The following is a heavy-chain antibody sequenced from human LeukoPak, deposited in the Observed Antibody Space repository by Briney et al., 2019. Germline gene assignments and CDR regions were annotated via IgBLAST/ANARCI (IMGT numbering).Heavy chain of an antibody. CDR1: GGSISSYY. CDR3: ARGTMVRRAPHYYYGMDV. J-gene: IGHJ6*02. D-gene: IGHD3-10*01. CDR2: IYYSGST. Sequence: PSETLSLTCTVSGGSISSYYWSWIRQPPGKGLEWIGYIYYSGSTNYNPSLKSRVTISVDTSKNQFSLKLSSVTAADTAVYYCARGTMVRRAPHYYYGMDVWGQGTTVTVSS. V-gene: IGHV4-59*01.